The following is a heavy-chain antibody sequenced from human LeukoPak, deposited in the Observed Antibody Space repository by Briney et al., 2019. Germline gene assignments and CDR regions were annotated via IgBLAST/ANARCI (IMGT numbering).Heavy chain of an antibody. CDR1: GGSISSGSYY. D-gene: IGHD2-15*01. J-gene: IGHJ5*02. CDR2: IYTRGST. V-gene: IGHV4-61*02. CDR3: ARGVGGYCSGGSCYSGPNWFDP. Sequence: SETLSLTCTVSGGSISSGSYYWSWIRQPAGKGLEWIGRIYTRGSTNYNPSLQSRVTISVDTSKNHFSLKLSSVTAADTAVYYCARGVGGYCSGGSCYSGPNWFDPWGQGTLVTVSS.